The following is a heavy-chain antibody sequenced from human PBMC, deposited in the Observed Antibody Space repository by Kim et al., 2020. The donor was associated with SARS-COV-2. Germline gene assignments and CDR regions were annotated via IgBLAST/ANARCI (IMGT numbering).Heavy chain of an antibody. CDR2: IDPGSGNT. J-gene: IGHJ4*02. V-gene: IGHV1-3*01. D-gene: IGHD3-16*01. Sequence: ASVKVSCKASGYTFTSYTIHWVRQAPGQRLEWMGWIDPGSGNTKYTQKFQGRVTITRDTSANTAYMELSSLRSEDTAVYYCARTVRIAFGGPLGGGDYWGQGTLVTVSS. CDR1: GYTFTSYT. CDR3: ARTVRIAFGGPLGGGDY.